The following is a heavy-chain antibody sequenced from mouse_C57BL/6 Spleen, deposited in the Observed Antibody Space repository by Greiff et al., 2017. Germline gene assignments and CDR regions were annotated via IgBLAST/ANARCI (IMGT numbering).Heavy chain of an antibody. J-gene: IGHJ4*01. CDR3: ARSGGNYDYYAMDY. V-gene: IGHV1-80*01. CDR2: IYPGDGDT. D-gene: IGHD2-1*01. Sequence: QVHVKQSGAELVKPGASVKISCKASGYAFSSYWMNWVKQRPGKGLEWIGQIYPGDGDTNYNGKFKGKATLTADKSSSTAYMQLSSLTSEDSAVYFCARSGGNYDYYAMDYWGQGTSVTVSS. CDR1: GYAFSSYW.